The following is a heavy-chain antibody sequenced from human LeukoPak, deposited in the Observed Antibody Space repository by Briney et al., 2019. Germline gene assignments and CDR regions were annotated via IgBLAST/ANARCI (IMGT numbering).Heavy chain of an antibody. D-gene: IGHD6-19*01. V-gene: IGHV5-51*01. CDR1: GYSFTSYW. CDR3: ARPGSSGWDNFDY. Sequence: GESLKISFKGSGYSFTSYWIGWVRQMPGKGLEWMGIIYPGDSDTRYSPSFQGQVTISADKSINTAYLQWSSLKASDTAMYYCARPGSSGWDNFDYWGQGTLVTVSS. CDR2: IYPGDSDT. J-gene: IGHJ4*02.